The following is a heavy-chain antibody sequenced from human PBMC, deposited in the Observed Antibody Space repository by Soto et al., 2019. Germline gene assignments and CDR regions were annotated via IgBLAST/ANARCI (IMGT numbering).Heavy chain of an antibody. CDR3: AREGGYCSSTSCYWARPTYYYYYGMDV. J-gene: IGHJ6*02. V-gene: IGHV3-11*04. CDR1: GITFSAYY. D-gene: IGHD2-2*01. Sequence: GGSLRLSCAGSGITFSAYYMSWIRQAPGKGLEWVSYSSSSGSTIFYADSVKGRFTISRDNAKNSLYLQMNSLRAEDTAVYYCAREGGYCSSTSCYWARPTYYYYYGMDVWGQGTTVTVSS. CDR2: SSSSGSTI.